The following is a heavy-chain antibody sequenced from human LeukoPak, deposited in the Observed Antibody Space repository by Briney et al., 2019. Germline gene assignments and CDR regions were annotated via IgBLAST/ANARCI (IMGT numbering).Heavy chain of an antibody. Sequence: GGSLRLSCAASGFTVSSNYMSWVRQAPGKGLEWVSVIYSGGSTYYADSVKGRFTISRDNSKNTLYLRMNSLRAEDTAVYYCARPWLLGVFDIWGQGTMVTVSS. V-gene: IGHV3-66*04. CDR1: GFTVSSNY. D-gene: IGHD3-16*01. CDR2: IYSGGST. J-gene: IGHJ3*02. CDR3: ARPWLLGVFDI.